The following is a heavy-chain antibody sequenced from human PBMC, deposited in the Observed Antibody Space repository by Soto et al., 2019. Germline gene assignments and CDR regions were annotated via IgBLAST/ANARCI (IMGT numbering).Heavy chain of an antibody. J-gene: IGHJ6*03. Sequence: VESGGGLVQPGESLRLSCAASGFTFDDYAMHWVRQAPGKGLEWVSGISWDSSSTDYAGSVKGRFTISRDNAKNSLYLQINSLRAEDTALYYCTKDIDQLLGLYYMDVWGKGTTVTVSS. D-gene: IGHD2-2*01. V-gene: IGHV3-9*01. CDR1: GFTFDDYA. CDR3: TKDIDQLLGLYYMDV. CDR2: ISWDSSST.